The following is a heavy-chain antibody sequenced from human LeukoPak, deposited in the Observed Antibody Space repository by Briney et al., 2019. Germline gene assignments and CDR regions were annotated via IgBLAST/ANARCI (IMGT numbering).Heavy chain of an antibody. CDR1: GYTFTSYA. CDR3: ARGLRQWLINYGMDV. D-gene: IGHD3-16*01. V-gene: IGHV7-4-1*02. CDR2: INTNTGNP. Sequence: GASVKVSCKASGYTFTSYAMNWVRQAPGQGLEWMGWINTNTGNPTYAQGFTGRFVFSLDTSVSTAYLQISSLKAEDTAVYYCARGLRQWLINYGMDVWGQGTTVTVSS. J-gene: IGHJ6*02.